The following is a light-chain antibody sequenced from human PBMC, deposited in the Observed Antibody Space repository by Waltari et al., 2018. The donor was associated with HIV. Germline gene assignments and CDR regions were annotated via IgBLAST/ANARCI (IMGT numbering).Light chain of an antibody. V-gene: IGLV3-25*03. CDR1: ELPKRY. Sequence: YELTQPPPVSVSPGTTARNTCPGSELPKRYSPWFRQKPGQPPILLIYKDTERPSGISQRVSASKSGTTVTLTINEVQAEDEADYLCQSTDRSGTWVFGGGTRLAVL. J-gene: IGLJ3*02. CDR2: KDT. CDR3: QSTDRSGTWV.